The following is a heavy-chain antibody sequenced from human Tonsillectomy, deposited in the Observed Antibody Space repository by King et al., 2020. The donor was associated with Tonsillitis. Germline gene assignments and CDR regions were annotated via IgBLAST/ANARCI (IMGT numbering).Heavy chain of an antibody. CDR1: GFTFSSYS. CDR2: ISSSSSYK. J-gene: IGHJ6*04. D-gene: IGHD3-22*01. V-gene: IGHV3-21*01. CDR3: ARVLPGYYDSSGYIQDYGMDV. Sequence: VQLVESGGGLVKPGGSLRVSCAASGFTFSSYSMNWVRQAPGKGLEWVSTISSSSSYKSYADSVKGRFTISRDNAKNSLYLQMNSLRAEDTAVYYYARVLPGYYDSSGYIQDYGMDVRGKGTTVTVSS.